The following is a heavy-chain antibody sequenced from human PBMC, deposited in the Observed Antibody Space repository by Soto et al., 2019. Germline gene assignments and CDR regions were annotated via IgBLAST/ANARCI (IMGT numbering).Heavy chain of an antibody. CDR2: IDPSGGST. D-gene: IGHD2-2*01. J-gene: IGHJ6*02. CDR3: ARAEDIVVVPAANYYGMDV. Sequence: GASVKVSCKASGYTFTSYYMHWVRQAPGQGLEWMGIIDPSGGSTSYAQKFQGRVTMTRDTSTSTAYMELSSPRSEDTAVYYCARAEDIVVVPAANYYGMDVWGQGTTVTVSS. CDR1: GYTFTSYY. V-gene: IGHV1-46*01.